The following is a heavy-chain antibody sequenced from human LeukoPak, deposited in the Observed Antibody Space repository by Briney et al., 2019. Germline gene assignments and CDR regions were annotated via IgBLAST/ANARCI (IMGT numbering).Heavy chain of an antibody. CDR2: INAGNGNT. D-gene: IGHD1-26*01. CDR1: GYTFTSYA. V-gene: IGHV1-3*03. Sequence: VASVKVSCKASGYTFTSYAMHWVRQAPGQRLEWMGWINAGNGNTKYSQEFQGRVTITRDTSASTAYMELSSLRSEDTAVYYCARGTIKRRGSCPGYWGQGTLVTVSS. J-gene: IGHJ4*02. CDR3: ARGTIKRRGSCPGY.